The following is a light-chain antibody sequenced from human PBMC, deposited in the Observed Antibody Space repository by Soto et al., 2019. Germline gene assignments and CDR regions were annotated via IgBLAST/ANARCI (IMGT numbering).Light chain of an antibody. J-gene: IGKJ5*01. Sequence: EIVFTQSPATLSLSPGERATLSCRASQSVSSYLAWYQQKPGQAPRLLMYGASNRATGIPDRFSGSASGTGFTLTISSLEPEDFAVYYCQQRRSWPPTITFGQGTRLEIK. CDR3: QQRRSWPPTIT. V-gene: IGKV3-11*01. CDR1: QSVSSY. CDR2: GAS.